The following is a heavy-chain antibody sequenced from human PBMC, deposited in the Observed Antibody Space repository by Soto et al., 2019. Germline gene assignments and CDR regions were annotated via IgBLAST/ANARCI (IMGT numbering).Heavy chain of an antibody. CDR3: ARQPYRSVAAMV. V-gene: IGHV4-39*01. CDR2: VYDSGTT. Sequence: SLTCTVSGASISGSSYYWGWIRQAPGKGLEWIGNVYDSGTTYYNPSLKSRVTISVDTSNNQFSLKLSSVTAADTAVYYCARQPYRSVAAMVWGQGTQVTVSS. J-gene: IGHJ4*02. CDR1: GASISGSSYY. D-gene: IGHD6-6*01.